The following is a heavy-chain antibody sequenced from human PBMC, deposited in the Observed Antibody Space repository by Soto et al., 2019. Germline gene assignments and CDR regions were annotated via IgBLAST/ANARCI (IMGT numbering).Heavy chain of an antibody. CDR2: VSHDGRNT. V-gene: IGHV3-30*03. CDR3: ATGGRQWLVTADFNY. Sequence: VQLVESGGGVVQPGRSLRLSCAASGFTFSDYAMHWVRQAPGKGLEWVAVVSHDGRNTHYADSVKGRFTISRDSSKNTVSLEMTNLRAEDTAVFYCATGGRQWLVTADFNYWGQGALVTVSS. CDR1: GFTFSDYA. J-gene: IGHJ4*02. D-gene: IGHD6-19*01.